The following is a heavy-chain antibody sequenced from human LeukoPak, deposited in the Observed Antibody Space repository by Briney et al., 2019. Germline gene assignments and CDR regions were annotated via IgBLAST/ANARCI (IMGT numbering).Heavy chain of an antibody. Sequence: KPSETLSLTCAVYGGSFSGYYWSWIRQPPGKGLEWIGEINHSGSTNYNPSLKSRVTIPVDTSKNQFSLKLSSVTAADTAVYYCARGEQQLADWGQGTLVTVSS. CDR1: GGSFSGYY. CDR2: INHSGST. CDR3: ARGEQQLAD. V-gene: IGHV4-34*01. J-gene: IGHJ4*02. D-gene: IGHD6-13*01.